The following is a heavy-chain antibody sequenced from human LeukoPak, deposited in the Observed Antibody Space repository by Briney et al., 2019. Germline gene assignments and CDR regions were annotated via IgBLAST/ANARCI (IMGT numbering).Heavy chain of an antibody. CDR3: ARESQVEGWGNDAFDI. J-gene: IGHJ3*02. Sequence: PGGSLRLSCAASGFTVSSNHMTWVRQAPGKGLDWVSLFYTDGNTFYADSVKGRFTISRDISKNTVYLQMNGLRAEDTAVYYCARESQVEGWGNDAFDIWGQGTLVTVSS. CDR2: FYTDGNT. D-gene: IGHD1-1*01. V-gene: IGHV3-53*01. CDR1: GFTVSSNH.